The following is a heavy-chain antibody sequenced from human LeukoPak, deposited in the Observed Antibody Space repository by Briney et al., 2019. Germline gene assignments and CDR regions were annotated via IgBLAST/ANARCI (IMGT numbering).Heavy chain of an antibody. CDR2: ISAYNGNT. CDR1: GYTFTSYG. CDR3: ARDSLCSTSCYEFAY. V-gene: IGHV1-18*01. J-gene: IGHJ4*02. Sequence: ASVKVSCKASGYTFTSYGISWVRQAPGQGLEWMGWISAYNGNTNYAQKLQGRVTMTTDTSTSTAYMELRSLRSDDTAVYYCARDSLCSTSCYEFAYWGQGTLVTVSS. D-gene: IGHD2-2*01.